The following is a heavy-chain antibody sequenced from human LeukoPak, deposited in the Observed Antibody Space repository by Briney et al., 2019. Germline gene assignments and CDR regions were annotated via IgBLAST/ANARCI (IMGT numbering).Heavy chain of an antibody. Sequence: GESLKISCQGSGYRFTSNWIGWVRQMPGKGLEWMGIINPIDSDTRYSPSFQGQVTISVDKSISTAYLQWSSLKASDTAMYYCAGRSAFDIWGQGTMVNVSS. CDR2: INPIDSDT. J-gene: IGHJ3*02. CDR1: GYRFTSNW. V-gene: IGHV5-51*01. CDR3: AGRSAFDI.